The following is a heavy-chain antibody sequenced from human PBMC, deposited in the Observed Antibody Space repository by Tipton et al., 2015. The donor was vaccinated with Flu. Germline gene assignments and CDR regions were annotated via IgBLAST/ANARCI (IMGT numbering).Heavy chain of an antibody. CDR1: GGTFGNFA. D-gene: IGHD3-16*01. CDR2: IVPVFGKP. Sequence: QVQLVQSGAEVKKPASTARISCKSSGGTFGNFAVNWVRQAPGHGLEWMGDIVPVFGKPNYAQKFQGRVSITADESSSTAYMELTSLTSDDTAVYYCAREKFGHRPLFDSWGQGTLVTVS. V-gene: IGHV1-69*01. J-gene: IGHJ4*02. CDR3: AREKFGHRPLFDS.